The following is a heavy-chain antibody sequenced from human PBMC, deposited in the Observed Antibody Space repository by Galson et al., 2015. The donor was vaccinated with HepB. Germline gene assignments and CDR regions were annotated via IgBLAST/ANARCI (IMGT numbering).Heavy chain of an antibody. V-gene: IGHV5-10-1*01. D-gene: IGHD3-16*01. CDR1: GYSFIDYW. Sequence: QSGAEVKKPGESLRIACKGSGYSFIDYWINWVRQMPGKGLEWMGRIDPSDSHTQYSPSFQGHVTLSVDKSISTAYLRWTSLKASDTARYYCARQVLFRGRRPGAFEIWGQGAVVTVSS. J-gene: IGHJ3*02. CDR2: IDPSDSHT. CDR3: ARQVLFRGRRPGAFEI.